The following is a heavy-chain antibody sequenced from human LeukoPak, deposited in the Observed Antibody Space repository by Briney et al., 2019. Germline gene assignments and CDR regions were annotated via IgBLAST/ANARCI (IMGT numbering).Heavy chain of an antibody. J-gene: IGHJ4*02. D-gene: IGHD3-22*01. CDR2: INPSGGST. CDR1: GYTFTSYY. CDR3: ARGSYYDSSGYYTLTTPLDY. Sequence: ASVKVSCKASGYTFTSYYMHWVRQAPGQGLEWMGIINPSGGSTSYAQKFQGRVTMTGDTSTSTVYMELSSLRSEDTAVYYCARGSYYDSSGYYTLTTPLDYWGQGTLVTVSS. V-gene: IGHV1-46*01.